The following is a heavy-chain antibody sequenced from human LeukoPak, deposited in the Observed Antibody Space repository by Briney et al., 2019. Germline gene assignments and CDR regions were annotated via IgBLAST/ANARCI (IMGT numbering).Heavy chain of an antibody. CDR2: ISADESTT. D-gene: IGHD3-3*01. CDR1: GFTFSSSW. J-gene: IGHJ3*02. CDR3: ARVGRDYGVVKAFDI. V-gene: IGHV3-74*01. Sequence: GASLRLSCAASGFTFSSSWMNWVRHAPGKGLVWVSRISADESTTTYADSVKGRFTISRDNAKNTLYLQMNSLRAEDTAVYYCARVGRDYGVVKAFDIWGQGTMVTVSS.